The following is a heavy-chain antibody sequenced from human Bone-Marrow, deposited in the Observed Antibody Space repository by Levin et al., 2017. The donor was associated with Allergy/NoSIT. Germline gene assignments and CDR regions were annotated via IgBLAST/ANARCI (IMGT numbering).Heavy chain of an antibody. V-gene: IGHV3-30*18. J-gene: IGHJ4*02. Sequence: GESLKISCAASGFTFSSYGMHWVRQAPGKGLEWVAVISYDGSNKYYADSVKGRFTISRDNSKNTLYLQMNSLRAEDTAVYYCAKVRVRGVTQGLWDYWGQGTLVTVSS. D-gene: IGHD3-10*01. CDR2: ISYDGSNK. CDR3: AKVRVRGVTQGLWDY. CDR1: GFTFSSYG.